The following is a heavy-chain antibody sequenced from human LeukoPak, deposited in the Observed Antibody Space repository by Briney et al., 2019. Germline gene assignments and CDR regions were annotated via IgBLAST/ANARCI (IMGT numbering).Heavy chain of an antibody. CDR1: GYTFTSYG. Sequence: ASVKVSCKASGYTFTSYGISWVRQAPGQGLEWMGWISAYNGNTNYAQKLQGRVTMTTDTSTSTAYMELRSLRSDGTAVYYCARDKKDYSSSWYRYYYMDVWGKGTTVTVSS. J-gene: IGHJ6*03. D-gene: IGHD6-13*01. CDR3: ARDKKDYSSSWYRYYYMDV. CDR2: ISAYNGNT. V-gene: IGHV1-18*01.